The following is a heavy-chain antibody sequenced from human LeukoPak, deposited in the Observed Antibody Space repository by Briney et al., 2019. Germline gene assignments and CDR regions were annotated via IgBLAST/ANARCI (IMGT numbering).Heavy chain of an antibody. CDR3: ARDLATVTTGSTNY. CDR2: IYYSGST. D-gene: IGHD4-17*01. Sequence: SETLSLTCTVSGGSISSYYWSWIRQPPGKGLEWIGYIYYSGSTNYNPSLKSRVTISVDTSKNQFSLKLSSVTAADTAVYYCARDLATVTTGSTNYWGQGTLVTVSS. J-gene: IGHJ4*02. V-gene: IGHV4-59*01. CDR1: GGSISSYY.